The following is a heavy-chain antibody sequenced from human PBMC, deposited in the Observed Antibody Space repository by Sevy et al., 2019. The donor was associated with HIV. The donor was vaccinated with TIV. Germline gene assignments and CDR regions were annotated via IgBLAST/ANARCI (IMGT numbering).Heavy chain of an antibody. D-gene: IGHD2-8*01. Sequence: GGSLRLSCAASGFTFAKYSMSWVRQAPGKGLEWVSTFSFGCGRINYADSVKGRFTIPRDDSKNTLFLQMNSLRAEDKGTYFCGRGGCTQTHDYWGQGTLVTVSS. CDR3: GRGGCTQTHDY. V-gene: IGHV3-23*01. CDR1: GFTFAKYS. J-gene: IGHJ4*02. CDR2: FSFGCGRI.